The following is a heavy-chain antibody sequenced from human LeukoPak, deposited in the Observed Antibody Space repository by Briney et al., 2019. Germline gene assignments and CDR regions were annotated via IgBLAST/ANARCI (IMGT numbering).Heavy chain of an antibody. D-gene: IGHD5-12*01. Sequence: SETLSLTCAVYGGSFSGYYWSWIRQPPGKGLEWIGEINHSGSTNYNPSLKSRATISVDTSKNQFSLKLSSVTAADTAVYYCARLGRGGLRPFDPWGQGTLVTVSS. CDR2: INHSGST. J-gene: IGHJ5*02. CDR1: GGSFSGYY. CDR3: ARLGRGGLRPFDP. V-gene: IGHV4-34*01.